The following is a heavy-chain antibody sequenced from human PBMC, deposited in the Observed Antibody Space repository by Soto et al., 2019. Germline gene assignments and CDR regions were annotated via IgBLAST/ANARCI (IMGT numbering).Heavy chain of an antibody. Sequence: GGSLRLSCAASGFTFTRYSMNWARQAPGKGLEWVSSISSTTNYIYYGDSMKGRFTISRDNAKNSLYLEMNSLRAEDTAVYYCARESEDLTSNFDYWGQGTLVTVSS. J-gene: IGHJ4*02. CDR1: GFTFTRYS. CDR3: ARESEDLTSNFDY. V-gene: IGHV3-21*06. CDR2: ISSTTNYI.